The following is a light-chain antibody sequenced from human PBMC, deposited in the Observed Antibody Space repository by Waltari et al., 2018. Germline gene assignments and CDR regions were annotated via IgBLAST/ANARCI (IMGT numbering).Light chain of an antibody. J-gene: IGKJ4*01. CDR1: QRISRN. CDR2: DAS. V-gene: IGKV3-11*01. Sequence: EIVLTQSPATLSLSPGERATLSCRASQRISRNLGWYQQKLGQAPRLLMYDASNRATGIPARFSGSGSGTDFTLTISSLEPEDFAVYYCQQSSERPVTFGGGTKVEIK. CDR3: QQSSERPVT.